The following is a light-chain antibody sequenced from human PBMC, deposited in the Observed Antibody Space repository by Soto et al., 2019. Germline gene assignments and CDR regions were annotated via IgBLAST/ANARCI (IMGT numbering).Light chain of an antibody. CDR1: HSVSSY. V-gene: IGKV3-11*01. CDR3: KQCNNWPPELT. Sequence: EILLTQSPATLSLSPGERATLSCRASHSVSSYLAWYQQKPGQAPKLLIYDASNRATGIPARFSGSGSGTDFTLTISSLDPEDFSVDDCKQCNNWPPELTCGGGTKVEFK. J-gene: IGKJ4*01. CDR2: DAS.